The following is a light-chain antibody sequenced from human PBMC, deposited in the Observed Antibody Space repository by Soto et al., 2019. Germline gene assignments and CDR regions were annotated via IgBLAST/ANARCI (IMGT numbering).Light chain of an antibody. CDR3: QTWGSGTVV. Sequence: QLVLTQSPSASASLGASVKLTCTLSSGHSTYVIAWHQQQSEKGPRFLMKINSDGSHRKGDGIPDRFSGSSSGAERYLTISSLQSEDEADYYCQTWGSGTVVFGGGTKVTVL. CDR1: SGHSTYV. J-gene: IGLJ2*01. CDR2: INSDGSH. V-gene: IGLV4-69*01.